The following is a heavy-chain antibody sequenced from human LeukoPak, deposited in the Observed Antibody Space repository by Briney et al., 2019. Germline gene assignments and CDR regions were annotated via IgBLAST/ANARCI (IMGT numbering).Heavy chain of an antibody. CDR3: AKHIVVVPAATDYFDY. CDR1: GFTFSSYA. J-gene: IGHJ4*02. CDR2: ISGSGGST. Sequence: HPGGSLRLSCAASGFTFSSYAMSWVRQAPGKGLEWVSAISGSGGSTYYADSVKGRFTISRDNSKNTLYLQMNSLRAEDTAVYYCAKHIVVVPAATDYFDYWGQGTLVTVPS. D-gene: IGHD2-2*01. V-gene: IGHV3-23*01.